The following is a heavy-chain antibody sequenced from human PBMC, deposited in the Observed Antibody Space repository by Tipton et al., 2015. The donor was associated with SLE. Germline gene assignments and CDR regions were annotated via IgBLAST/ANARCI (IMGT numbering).Heavy chain of an antibody. J-gene: IGHJ6*02. Sequence: TLSLTCTVSGGSISSYYWSWIRQPPGKGLEWIGYIYYSGSTNYNPSLKSRVTISVDTSKNQFSLKLSSVTAADTAVYYCARDVPSGDFWSGYLSGNYYYGMDVWDQGP. V-gene: IGHV4-59*01. CDR3: ARDVPSGDFWSGYLSGNYYYGMDV. D-gene: IGHD3-3*01. CDR1: GGSISSYY. CDR2: IYYSGST.